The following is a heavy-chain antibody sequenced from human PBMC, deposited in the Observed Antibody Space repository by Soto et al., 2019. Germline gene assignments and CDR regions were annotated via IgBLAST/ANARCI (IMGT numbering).Heavy chain of an antibody. Sequence: QLQLQESGPGLVKPSETLSLTCTVSGGSISSSSYYWGWIRQPPGKGLEWIGSIYYSGSTYYNPSLKSRVTISVDTSKNQFSLKLSSVTAADTAVYYCARPRAFWGDRSKGIGWFDPWGQGTLVTVSS. CDR3: ARPRAFWGDRSKGIGWFDP. D-gene: IGHD3-3*01. CDR2: IYYSGST. V-gene: IGHV4-39*01. CDR1: GGSISSSSYY. J-gene: IGHJ5*02.